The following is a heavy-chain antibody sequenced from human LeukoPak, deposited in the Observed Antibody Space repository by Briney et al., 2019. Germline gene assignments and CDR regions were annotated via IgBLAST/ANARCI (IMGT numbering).Heavy chain of an antibody. D-gene: IGHD3-3*01. J-gene: IGHJ4*02. V-gene: IGHV4-34*01. CDR2: INHSGST. CDR3: ARLGAGRYDFWSGQPNSY. CDR1: GGSFSGYY. Sequence: PSETLSLTCAVYGGSFSGYYWSWIRQPPGKGLEWIGEINHSGSTNYNPSLKSRVTISVDTSKNQISLKLSSVTAADTAVYYCARLGAGRYDFWSGQPNSYWGQGTLVTVSS.